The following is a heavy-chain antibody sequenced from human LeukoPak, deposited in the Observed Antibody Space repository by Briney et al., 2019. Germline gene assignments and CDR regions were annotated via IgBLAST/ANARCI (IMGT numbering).Heavy chain of an antibody. J-gene: IGHJ3*01. CDR2: INWNGGST. CDR1: GFTFSSYG. V-gene: IGHV3-20*04. Sequence: GGSLRLSCAASGFTFSSYGMHWVRQAPGKGLEWVSGINWNGGSTGYADSVKGRFTISRDNAKNSLYLQMNSLRAEDTALYYCAREEGDGFDVWGQGTMVTVSS. CDR3: AREEGDGFDV.